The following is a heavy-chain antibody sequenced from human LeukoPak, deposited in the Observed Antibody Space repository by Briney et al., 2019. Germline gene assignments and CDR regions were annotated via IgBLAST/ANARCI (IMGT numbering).Heavy chain of an antibody. V-gene: IGHV3-21*01. J-gene: IGHJ6*02. CDR3: ARNLAAGGSYYYYGMDV. CDR1: GFTFSSYS. D-gene: IGHD6-13*01. CDR2: ISSSSSYK. Sequence: GGSLRLSCAASGFTFSSYSMNWVRQAPGKGLEWVSSISSSSSYKYYADSVKGRFTISRDNAKNSLYLQMNSLRAEDTAVYYCARNLAAGGSYYYYGMDVWGQGTTVTASS.